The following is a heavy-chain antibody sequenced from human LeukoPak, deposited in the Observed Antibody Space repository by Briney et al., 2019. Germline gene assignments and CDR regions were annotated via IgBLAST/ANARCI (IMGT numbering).Heavy chain of an antibody. Sequence: SETLSLTCTVSDDSITMYYWTWIRQPPGKGLEWIGYVDHTGGTKFNPSLNGRVSISRDTSNNFFSLRLRSVTAADTAVYFCARGRVSSSTWYSTYYYTFYMDFWGKGTTVTVSS. V-gene: IGHV4-59*01. CDR3: ARGRVSSSTWYSTYYYTFYMDF. CDR1: DDSITMYY. CDR2: VDHTGGT. J-gene: IGHJ6*03. D-gene: IGHD4-11*01.